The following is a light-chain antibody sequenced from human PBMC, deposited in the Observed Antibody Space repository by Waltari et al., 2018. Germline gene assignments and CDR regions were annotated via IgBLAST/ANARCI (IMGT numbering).Light chain of an antibody. J-gene: IGKJ1*01. CDR1: QSISSY. CDR3: QQSYSTPRT. CDR2: AAS. Sequence: DIQMTQTPSSLSASVGDRVTITCRASQSISSYLNWYHQKPGKAPKLLIYAASSLQSWVPSRFSGSGSGTDFTLTISSQQPEDFATYYCQQSYSTPRTFGQGTKVEIK. V-gene: IGKV1-39*01.